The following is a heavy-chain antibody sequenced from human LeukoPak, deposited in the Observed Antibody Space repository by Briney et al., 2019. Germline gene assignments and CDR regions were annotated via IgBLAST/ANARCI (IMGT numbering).Heavy chain of an antibody. CDR2: IYYSGST. Sequence: SETLSLTCTVSGGSISSYYWSWIRQPPGKGLEWIGYIYYSGSTNYNPSLKSRVTISVDTSKNQFSLKLSSVTAADTAVYYCARGGYSYGGGFDSGARGTLVTVSS. J-gene: IGHJ4*02. V-gene: IGHV4-59*01. CDR3: ARGGYSYGGGFDS. CDR1: GGSISSYY. D-gene: IGHD5-18*01.